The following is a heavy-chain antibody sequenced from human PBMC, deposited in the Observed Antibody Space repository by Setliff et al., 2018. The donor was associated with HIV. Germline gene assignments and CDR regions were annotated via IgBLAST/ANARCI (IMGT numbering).Heavy chain of an antibody. CDR3: ARDLFTSGGDRSRQAGYYYYYYIDV. V-gene: IGHV1-18*01. CDR2: ISTHSVYSVNK. J-gene: IGHJ6*03. CDR1: GYTFTSYG. Sequence: GASVKVSCKAFGYTFTSYGINWVRQAPGQGLEWMGWISTHSVYSVNKNYAQKFQGRVTLTTDTSTSTAYMELRSLRSDDTAVYYCARDLFTSGGDRSRQAGYYYYYYIDVWGKGTTVTVSS. D-gene: IGHD3-10*01.